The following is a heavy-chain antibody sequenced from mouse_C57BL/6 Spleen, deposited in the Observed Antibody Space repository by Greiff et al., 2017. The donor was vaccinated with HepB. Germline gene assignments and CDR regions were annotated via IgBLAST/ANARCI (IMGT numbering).Heavy chain of an antibody. CDR2: IDPSDSET. V-gene: IGHV1-52*01. Sequence: QVQLQQPGAELVRPGSSVKLSCKASGYTFTSYWMHWVKQRPIQGLEWIGNIDPSDSETHYNQKFKDKATLTVDKSSSTAYMQLSSLTSEDSAVYYCARGGGYSNYAMDYWGQGTSVTVSS. CDR1: GYTFTSYW. CDR3: ARGGGYSNYAMDY. D-gene: IGHD2-5*01. J-gene: IGHJ4*01.